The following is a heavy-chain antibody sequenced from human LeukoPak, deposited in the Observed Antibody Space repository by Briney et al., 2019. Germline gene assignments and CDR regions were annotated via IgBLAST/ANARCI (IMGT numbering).Heavy chain of an antibody. CDR1: GGSISSSNW. CDR3: ARVIYSYSSSWSYYFDY. D-gene: IGHD6-13*01. J-gene: IGHJ4*02. CDR2: IYHSGST. Sequence: PSETLSLTCAVSGGSISSSNWWSWVRQPPGKGLEWIGEIYHSGSTNYNPSLKSRVTISVDKSKNQFSLKLSSVTAADTAVYYCARVIYSYSSSWSYYFDYWGQGTLVTVSS. V-gene: IGHV4-4*02.